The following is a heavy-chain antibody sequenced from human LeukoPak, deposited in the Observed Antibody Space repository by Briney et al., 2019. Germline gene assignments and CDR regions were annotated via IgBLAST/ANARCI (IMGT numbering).Heavy chain of an antibody. V-gene: IGHV5-51*01. CDR2: IYPGDSDT. J-gene: IGHJ5*02. CDR1: GYSFTSYW. Sequence: GESLKISCKGSGYSFTSYWIGWVRQMPGKGLEWMGIIYPGDSDTRYSPSFQGQVTISADKSISTAYLQWSSLKASDTAMHYCARQGGRYCSSTSCRNWFDPWGQGTLVTVSS. CDR3: ARQGGRYCSSTSCRNWFDP. D-gene: IGHD2-2*01.